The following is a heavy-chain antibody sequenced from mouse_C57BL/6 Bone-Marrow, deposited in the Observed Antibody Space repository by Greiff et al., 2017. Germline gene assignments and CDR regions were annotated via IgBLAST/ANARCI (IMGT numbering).Heavy chain of an antibody. V-gene: IGHV2-2*01. Sequence: VQLQESGPGLVQPSQSLSITCTVSGFSLTSYGVHWVRQSPGKGLEWLGVIWSGGSTDYNAAFISRLSISKDNSKSQVFFKMNSLQADDTAIYYCARIGYDWFAYWGQGTLVTVSA. CDR1: GFSLTSYG. J-gene: IGHJ3*01. D-gene: IGHD2-2*01. CDR3: ARIGYDWFAY. CDR2: IWSGGST.